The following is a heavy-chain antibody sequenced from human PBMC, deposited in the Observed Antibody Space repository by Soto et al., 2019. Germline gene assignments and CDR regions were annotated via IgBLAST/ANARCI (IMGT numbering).Heavy chain of an antibody. V-gene: IGHV3-23*01. Sequence: LHAPGEGLEWVSGIRGDLVTTPYADSVKGRFTISRDNSKNTLYLQMNSLRAEDTAIYYFVKKGQMRVEGTVFWGQGTFVT. CDR3: VKKGQMRVEGTVF. CDR2: IRGDLVTT. D-gene: IGHD6-19*01. J-gene: IGHJ1*01.